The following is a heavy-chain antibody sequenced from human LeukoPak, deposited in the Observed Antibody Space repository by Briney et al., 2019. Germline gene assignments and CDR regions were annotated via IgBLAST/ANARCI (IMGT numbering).Heavy chain of an antibody. D-gene: IGHD4-17*01. CDR2: ISAYNGNT. J-gene: IGHJ4*02. V-gene: IGHV1-18*04. CDR1: GYIFTSYG. CDR3: ARGTYGALDDY. Sequence: ASVKVSCKACGYIFTSYGISWVRPAAGQGLEWMGWISAYNGNTNYAQKLQGRVTMTKDTYTSTAYMELRSLRSDDTAVYYCARGTYGALDDYWGQGTLVTVSS.